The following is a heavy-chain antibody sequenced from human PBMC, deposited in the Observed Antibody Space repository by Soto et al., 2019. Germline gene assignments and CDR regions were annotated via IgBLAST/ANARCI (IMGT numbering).Heavy chain of an antibody. V-gene: IGHV3-74*03. CDR3: ARDNNRSYDS. Sequence: GGSLRLSCAASGFTFSSYWMHWVRQAPGEGLVWVSYIKPDGSRTKDADYVKGRFTISRDNARNTLYLRMNSLRAEDTAVYYCARDNNRSYDSWGRGTLVTVSS. CDR1: GFTFSSYW. D-gene: IGHD1-1*01. J-gene: IGHJ4*02. CDR2: IKPDGSRT.